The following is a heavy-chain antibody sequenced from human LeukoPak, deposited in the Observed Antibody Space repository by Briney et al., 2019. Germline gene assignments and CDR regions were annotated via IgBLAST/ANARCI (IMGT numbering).Heavy chain of an antibody. J-gene: IGHJ5*02. CDR2: IIPILGIA. CDR1: GGTFSSYA. Sequence: GASVKVSCKASGGTFSSYAISWVRQAPGQGLEWMGRIIPILGIANYAQKFQGRVTITADKSTSTAYMELSSLRSEDTAVYYCAREMGLSWFDPWGQGTLVTVSS. D-gene: IGHD2-2*01. V-gene: IGHV1-69*04. CDR3: AREMGLSWFDP.